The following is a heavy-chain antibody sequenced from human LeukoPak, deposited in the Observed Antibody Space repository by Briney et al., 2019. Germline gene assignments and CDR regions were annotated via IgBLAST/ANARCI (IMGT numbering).Heavy chain of an antibody. V-gene: IGHV3-21*01. Sequence: GGSLRLSCAGSGFNFSSYSMSWVRQAPWKGLEFVSSISSSSSFIYYADSVKGRFTISRDNAKKSLSLQMNSLRADDTAVYYCARGGLQFSKTLDYWGQGTLVTVSS. CDR2: ISSSSSFI. D-gene: IGHD5-24*01. J-gene: IGHJ4*02. CDR1: GFNFSSYS. CDR3: ARGGLQFSKTLDY.